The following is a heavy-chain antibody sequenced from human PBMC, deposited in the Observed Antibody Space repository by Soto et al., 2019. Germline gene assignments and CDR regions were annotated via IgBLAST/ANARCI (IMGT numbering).Heavy chain of an antibody. CDR2: ISDDGDKV. Sequence: QVQLVESGGGVVQPGTSLRLSCAASGFTFSDYAMHWVRQAPGKGLEWVAVISDDGDKVFYADSMKDRLTISRDNSKSTLFLQLTSLGPEDTALYYCARAHYHDSSGPNGHAFDIWGQGTLVTVSS. J-gene: IGHJ3*02. CDR3: ARAHYHDSSGPNGHAFDI. D-gene: IGHD3-22*01. CDR1: GFTFSDYA. V-gene: IGHV3-30-3*01.